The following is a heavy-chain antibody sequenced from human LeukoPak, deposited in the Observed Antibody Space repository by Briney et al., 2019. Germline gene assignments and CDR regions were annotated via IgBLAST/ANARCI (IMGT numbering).Heavy chain of an antibody. CDR1: GYSISSDYY. D-gene: IGHD2-21*01. V-gene: IGHV4-38-2*01. Sequence: SETLSLTCAVSGYSISSDYYWSWIRQPPGKGLEWVGSIHYSGRTYYNPSLKSRVTISVDTSKNQFSLKLSSVTAADTAVYYCARRLYNNVGFDYWGQETLVTVSS. CDR3: ARRLYNNVGFDY. CDR2: IHYSGRT. J-gene: IGHJ4*02.